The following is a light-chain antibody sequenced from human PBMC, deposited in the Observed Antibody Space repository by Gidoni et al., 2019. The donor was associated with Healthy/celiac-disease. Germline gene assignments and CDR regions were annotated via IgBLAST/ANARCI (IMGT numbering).Light chain of an antibody. V-gene: IGKV3-11*01. CDR1: QSVSSD. J-gene: IGKJ4*01. CDR3: QQRSNWPLT. CDR2: DAS. Sequence: EIVLTQSPATLSLSPGERATLSCRASQSVSSDLAWYQQKPGQDPSLLIYDASNRATGIPARFSGSGSGTDFTLTISSLEPEDVAVYYCQQRSNWPLTFGGGTKVEIK.